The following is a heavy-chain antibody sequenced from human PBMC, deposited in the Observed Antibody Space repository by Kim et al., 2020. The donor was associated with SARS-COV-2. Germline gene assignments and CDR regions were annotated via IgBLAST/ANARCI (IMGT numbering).Heavy chain of an antibody. J-gene: IGHJ4*02. V-gene: IGHV3-23*01. CDR1: GFTFSSYA. D-gene: IGHD3-9*01. CDR3: AKDRRDILRTDDPGSYFDY. CDR2: ISGSGGST. Sequence: GGSLRLSCAASGFTFSSYAMSWVRQAPGKGLEWVSAISGSGGSTYYADSVKGRFTISRDNSKNTLYLQMNSLRAEDTAVYYCAKDRRDILRTDDPGSYFDYWGQGTLVTVSS.